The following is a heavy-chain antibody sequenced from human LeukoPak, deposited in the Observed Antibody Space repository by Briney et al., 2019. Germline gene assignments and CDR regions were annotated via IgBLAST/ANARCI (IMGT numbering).Heavy chain of an antibody. CDR3: ARVARNYYDSSGYPSGVDAFDI. D-gene: IGHD3-22*01. J-gene: IGHJ3*02. V-gene: IGHV3-23*01. CDR1: GFTFSNHG. Sequence: PGGSLRLSCAASGFTFSNHGMNWVRQAPGKGLEWLSGVSPPGGGTYYADSVKGRFTISRDDSKNTLSLQMNSLRVEDTAVYYCARVARNYYDSSGYPSGVDAFDIWGQGTMVTVSS. CDR2: VSPPGGGT.